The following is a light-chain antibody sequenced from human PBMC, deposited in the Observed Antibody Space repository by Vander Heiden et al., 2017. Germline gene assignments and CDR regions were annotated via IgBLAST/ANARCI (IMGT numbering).Light chain of an antibody. V-gene: IGLV1-51*01. CDR3: GTWDSSLNAGV. Sequence: SVLTHPPSASAAPGQKVTISCSGTNSNIGKNFVSWYQQLPGTAPKLLIYDNNKRPSGIPDRFSASKSGASATLDITGLQTGDEADFYCGTWDSSLNAGVFGGGTRLTVL. CDR2: DNN. J-gene: IGLJ3*02. CDR1: NSNIGKNF.